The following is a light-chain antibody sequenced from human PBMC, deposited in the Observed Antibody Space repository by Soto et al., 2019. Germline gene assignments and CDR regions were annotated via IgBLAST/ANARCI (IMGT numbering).Light chain of an antibody. CDR1: QGISSY. Sequence: DIQLTQSPSFLSASVGGRVTXTTRATQGISSYLAWYQQKPGKAPNLLIYAASSLQSGVPSRFSGSGPGTEFTLTISSLQPEDFATYYCQQLNSYPLTFGQGTRLEIK. J-gene: IGKJ5*01. CDR3: QQLNSYPLT. CDR2: AAS. V-gene: IGKV1-9*01.